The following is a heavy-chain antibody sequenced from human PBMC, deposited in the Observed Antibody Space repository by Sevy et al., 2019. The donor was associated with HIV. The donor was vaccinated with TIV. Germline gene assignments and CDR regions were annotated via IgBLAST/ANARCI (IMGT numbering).Heavy chain of an antibody. CDR1: GFTFSSYG. V-gene: IGHV3-33*01. Sequence: GGSLRLSCAASGFTFSSYGMHWVRQAPGKGLEWVAVIWYDGSNKHYADSVKGRFTISRDNSKKTQYQQMNSLRAEDTAVYYCARSLADTDAFDIWGQGTMVTVSS. CDR3: ARSLADTDAFDI. CDR2: IWYDGSNK. D-gene: IGHD6-25*01. J-gene: IGHJ3*02.